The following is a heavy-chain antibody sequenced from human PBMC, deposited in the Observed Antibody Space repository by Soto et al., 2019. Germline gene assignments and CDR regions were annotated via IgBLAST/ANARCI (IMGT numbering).Heavy chain of an antibody. V-gene: IGHV4-31*03. CDR1: GGSISSVSDY. CDR2: IHYSGST. D-gene: IGHD2-2*01. Sequence: QVQLQESGPGLVQPSQTLSLTCTVSGGSISSVSDYWSWIRQHPGKGLEWIGHIHYSGSTYYNPSLKSRVMISVDTSKNQFSLKVTSLTAADTAVYYCARAEWCSSTSCCNWFDPWGQGTLVTVSS. CDR3: ARAEWCSSTSCCNWFDP. J-gene: IGHJ5*02.